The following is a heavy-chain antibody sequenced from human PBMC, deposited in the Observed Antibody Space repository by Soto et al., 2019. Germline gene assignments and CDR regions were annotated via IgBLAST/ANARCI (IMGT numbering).Heavy chain of an antibody. CDR1: GYSFPSHW. D-gene: IGHD6-19*01. CDR3: ASDMTMGSSGWAYAFVF. V-gene: IGHV5-51*01. Sequence: GESLKISCKGSGYSFPSHWFGWVRQMPGKGLEWMGIIYPGDSDTRYSPSFQGQVTISADKSISTAYLQWSSLKASDTAMYYCASDMTMGSSGWAYAFVFWGQGTMVTVSS. J-gene: IGHJ3*01. CDR2: IYPGDSDT.